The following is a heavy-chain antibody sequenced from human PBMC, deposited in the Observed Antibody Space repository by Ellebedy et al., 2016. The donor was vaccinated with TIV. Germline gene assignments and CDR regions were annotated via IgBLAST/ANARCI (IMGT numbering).Heavy chain of an antibody. Sequence: SGPTLVKPTQTLTLTCTFSGFLLSTSGVGVGWIRQPPGKALEWLALIYWNDDERYRPSLKSRLTITKDTSKNQVVLRMTNRDPVDTATYYCAHFNWGGQYFDYWGQGTLVTVSS. CDR2: IYWNDDE. CDR1: GFLLSTSGVG. D-gene: IGHD7-27*01. J-gene: IGHJ4*02. V-gene: IGHV2-5*01. CDR3: AHFNWGGQYFDY.